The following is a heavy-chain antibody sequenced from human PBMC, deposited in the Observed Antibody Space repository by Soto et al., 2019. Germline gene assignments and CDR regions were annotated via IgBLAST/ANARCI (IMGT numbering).Heavy chain of an antibody. D-gene: IGHD2-15*01. V-gene: IGHV4-4*02. CDR3: ASHQPHCRGGSRPMYG. J-gene: IGHJ6*02. CDR2: IYHSGST. Sequence: SETLSLTCAVSGGSISSSNWWSWVRQPPGKGLEWIGEIYHSGSTNYNPSLKSRVTISVDKSKNQFSLKLSSVTAADTAVYYCASHQPHCRGGSRPMYGWGQGTNVTVS. CDR1: GGSISSSNW.